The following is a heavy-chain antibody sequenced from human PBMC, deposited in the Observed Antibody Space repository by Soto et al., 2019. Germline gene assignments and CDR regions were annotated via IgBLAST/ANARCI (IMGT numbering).Heavy chain of an antibody. J-gene: IGHJ3*02. Sequence: QVQLVESGGGVVQPGRSLRLSCAASGFTFINYAVHWVRQAPGEGLEWVGVISNDGGTQYYADSVKGRFTISRDNSKNTLYLQINSLRTEDTATYYCAKSRELATINGGGIRDIWGQGTMVTVSS. V-gene: IGHV3-30-3*02. CDR3: AKSRELATINGGGIRDI. CDR2: ISNDGGTQ. CDR1: GFTFINYA. D-gene: IGHD5-12*01.